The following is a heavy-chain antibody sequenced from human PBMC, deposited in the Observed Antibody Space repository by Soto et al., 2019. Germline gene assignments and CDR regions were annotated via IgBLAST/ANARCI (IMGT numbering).Heavy chain of an antibody. CDR3: AHRVLRAVFGLVTTTAIYFDF. Sequence: QITLNESGPTVVKPTETLTLTCTFSGFSLTTSGVGVGWVRQSPGKAPEWLAFIYWDDEKRYSTSLKSRLTITKDTSKNPVVLTMANVDPADTATYYCAHRVLRAVFGLVTTTAIYFDFWGQGTPVVVSS. J-gene: IGHJ4*02. D-gene: IGHD3-3*01. CDR1: GFSLTTSGVG. CDR2: IYWDDEK. V-gene: IGHV2-5*02.